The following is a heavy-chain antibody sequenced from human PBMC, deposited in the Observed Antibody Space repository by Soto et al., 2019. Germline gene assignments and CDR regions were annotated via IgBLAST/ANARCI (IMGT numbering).Heavy chain of an antibody. V-gene: IGHV4-59*12. Sequence: PSETLSLTCTVSGGSISSYYWSWIRQPPGKGLEWIGYIYHSGSTYYNPSLKSRVTISVDRSKNQFSLKLSSVTAADTAVYYCARGPPFGRWGPGTLVTVSS. CDR3: ARGPPFGR. D-gene: IGHD3-3*01. CDR1: GGSISSYY. CDR2: IYHSGST. J-gene: IGHJ4*02.